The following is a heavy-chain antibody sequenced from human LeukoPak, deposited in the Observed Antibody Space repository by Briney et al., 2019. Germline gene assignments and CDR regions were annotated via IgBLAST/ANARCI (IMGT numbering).Heavy chain of an antibody. V-gene: IGHV3-30*18. CDR3: GKDGPYDSSGSALDY. D-gene: IGHD3-22*01. Sequence: GGSLRLSCAASGFTFSSYGMHWVRQAPGKGLEWVAVISYDGSNKYYADSVKGRFTISRDNSKNTLYLQMNSLRAEDTAVYYCGKDGPYDSSGSALDYWGQGTLVTVSS. J-gene: IGHJ4*02. CDR1: GFTFSSYG. CDR2: ISYDGSNK.